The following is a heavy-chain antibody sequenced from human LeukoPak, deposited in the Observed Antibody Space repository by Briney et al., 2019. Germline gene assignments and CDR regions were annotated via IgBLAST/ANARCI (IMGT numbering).Heavy chain of an antibody. J-gene: IGHJ3*02. CDR2: INPNSGGT. D-gene: IGHD3-22*01. V-gene: IGHV1-2*02. CDR1: GYTFTGYY. Sequence: ASVKVSCKASGYTFTGYYMHWVRQAPGQGLEWMGWINPNSGGTNYAQKFQGRVTMTRDTSISTAYMELSRLRSDDTAVYYCARPLYDSSGYYYVAAFDIWGQGTMVIVSS. CDR3: ARPLYDSSGYYYVAAFDI.